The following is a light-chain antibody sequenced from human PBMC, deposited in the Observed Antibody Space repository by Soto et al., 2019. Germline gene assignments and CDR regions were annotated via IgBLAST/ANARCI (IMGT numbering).Light chain of an antibody. CDR1: QSLLHSNGYNY. V-gene: IGKV2-28*01. J-gene: IGKJ3*01. Sequence: DIVMTQSPLSLPVTPGEPASISCRSSQSLLHSNGYNYLDWYLQKPGQSPQLLIYSGSSRASGVPDRFSGSGSGTYFTLKISRVEAEDVGVYYCMQALQTGTFGPGTKVDIK. CDR3: MQALQTGT. CDR2: SGS.